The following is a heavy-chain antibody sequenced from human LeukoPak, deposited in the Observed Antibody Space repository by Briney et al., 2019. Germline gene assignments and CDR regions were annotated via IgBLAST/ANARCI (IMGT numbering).Heavy chain of an antibody. CDR1: GYSFTTFW. V-gene: IGHV5-51*01. J-gene: IGHJ4*02. CDR2: IYPGDSDT. D-gene: IGHD5-18*01. Sequence: GESLKTSCQGSGYSFTTFWIAWVRQMPGKGLGWMGIIYPGDSDTRYSPSFRGQATISADTSINTAYLQWSSLKASDSAMYYCARKARYTYTPYFDSWGQGTLVTVSS. CDR3: ARKARYTYTPYFDS.